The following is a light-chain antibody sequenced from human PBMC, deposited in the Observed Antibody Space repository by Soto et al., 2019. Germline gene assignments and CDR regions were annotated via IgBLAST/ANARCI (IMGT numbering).Light chain of an antibody. V-gene: IGKV1-8*01. J-gene: IGKJ4*01. CDR3: HQYYSYPLT. CDR1: QGISSD. CDR2: AAS. Sequence: AIRMTQSPSSLSASTGDRVTITCRASQGISSDLAWYQQKPAKAPKLLIYAASTLQSGVPSRFSGSGSGTDFTLTISCLPSEDFATYYCHQYYSYPLTFGGGTKVEIK.